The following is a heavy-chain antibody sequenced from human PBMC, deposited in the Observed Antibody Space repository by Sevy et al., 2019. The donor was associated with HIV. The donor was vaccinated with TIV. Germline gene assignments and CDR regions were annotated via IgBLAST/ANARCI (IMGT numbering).Heavy chain of an antibody. CDR3: ARGYYGSFRVDY. J-gene: IGHJ4*02. CDR1: GGSISSGGYY. D-gene: IGHD3-10*01. Sequence: SETLSLTCTVSGGSISSGGYYWSWIRQHPGKGLEWIGYIYYSGSTYYNPSLKSRVTISVDTSKNQFSLKLSSVTAADTAVYYCARGYYGSFRVDYWGQGTLVTVSS. V-gene: IGHV4-31*03. CDR2: IYYSGST.